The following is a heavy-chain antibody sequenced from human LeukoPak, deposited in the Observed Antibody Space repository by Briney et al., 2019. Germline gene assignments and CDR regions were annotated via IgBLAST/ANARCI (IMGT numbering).Heavy chain of an antibody. CDR3: AKTDSSGYYSDY. Sequence: GGSLRLSCVASDFTFDFYWMTWVRQAPGKGLEWLANILPDGSQKYYVDSVKGRFTISRDNSENTLYLQMNSLRAEDTAVYYCAKTDSSGYYSDYWGQGTLVTVSS. D-gene: IGHD3-22*01. CDR2: ILPDGSQK. V-gene: IGHV3-7*01. CDR1: DFTFDFYW. J-gene: IGHJ4*02.